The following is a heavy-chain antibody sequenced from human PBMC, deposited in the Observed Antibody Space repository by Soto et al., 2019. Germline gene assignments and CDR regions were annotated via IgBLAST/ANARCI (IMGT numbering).Heavy chain of an antibody. D-gene: IGHD4-17*01. J-gene: IGHJ4*02. V-gene: IGHV4-59*01. CDR1: GGSISSYY. CDR3: ARAPRTTVTAGFDY. CDR2: IYYSGST. Sequence: SETLSLTCTVSGGSISSYYWSWIRQPPGKGLEWIGCIYYSGSTNYNPSLKSRVTISVDTSKNQFSLKLSSVTAADTAVYYCARAPRTTVTAGFDYWGQGXLVTVYS.